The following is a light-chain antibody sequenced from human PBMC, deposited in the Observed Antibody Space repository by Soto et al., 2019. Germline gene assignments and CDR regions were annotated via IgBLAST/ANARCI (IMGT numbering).Light chain of an antibody. Sequence: DIVMTQSPDSLAVSLGERATINCRSSQSVLYTSNNKNYLAWYQQKQGQPPKVLIYWASTRESGVPDRFSGSGSGADFTLTISSLQADDVAVYYCHQYYSIPLTFGGGTRVEIK. J-gene: IGKJ4*01. CDR2: WAS. CDR3: HQYYSIPLT. CDR1: QSVLYTSNNKNY. V-gene: IGKV4-1*01.